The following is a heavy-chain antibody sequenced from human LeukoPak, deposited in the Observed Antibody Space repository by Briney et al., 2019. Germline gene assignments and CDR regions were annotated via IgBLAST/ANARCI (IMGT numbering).Heavy chain of an antibody. Sequence: PSETLSLTCTVSGGSISSSSYYWSWIRQPPGKGLEWIGYIYYSGSTNYNPSLKSRVTISVDTSKNQFSLKLSSVTAADTAVYYCARDGSSGWYDYWGQGTLVTVSS. CDR1: GGSISSSSYY. CDR2: IYYSGST. V-gene: IGHV4-61*01. D-gene: IGHD6-19*01. J-gene: IGHJ4*02. CDR3: ARDGSSGWYDY.